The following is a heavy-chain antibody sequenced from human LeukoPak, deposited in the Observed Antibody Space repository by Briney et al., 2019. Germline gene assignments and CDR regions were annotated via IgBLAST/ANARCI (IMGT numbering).Heavy chain of an antibody. V-gene: IGHV4-61*02. CDR3: ARGLWTGYAWDWFDP. CDR2: IYTSGST. Sequence: SETLSLTCTVSGGSISSGSYYWSWIRQPAGKGLEWIGRIYTSGSTNYNPSLKSRVTISVDTSKNQFSLKLSSVTAADTAVYYCARGLWTGYAWDWFDPWGQGTLVTVSS. CDR1: GGSISSGSYY. D-gene: IGHD3/OR15-3a*01. J-gene: IGHJ5*02.